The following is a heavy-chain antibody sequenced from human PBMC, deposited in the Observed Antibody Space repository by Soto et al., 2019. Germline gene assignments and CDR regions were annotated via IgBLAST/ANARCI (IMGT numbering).Heavy chain of an antibody. J-gene: IGHJ4*02. V-gene: IGHV1-18*01. CDR1: GYSFSSYG. CDR3: ARDDDLDSDMVLFDF. CDR2: ISGYNGNT. Sequence: QVQLVQSGGEVRKPGASVKVSCKTSGYSFSSYGISWVRQAPGQGLEWMGWISGYNGNTNYGEKFRGRVTMTTDTSTSTAYMELRSLKSDDTAVYYCARDDDLDSDMVLFDFWGQGTLVTVSS. D-gene: IGHD5-18*01.